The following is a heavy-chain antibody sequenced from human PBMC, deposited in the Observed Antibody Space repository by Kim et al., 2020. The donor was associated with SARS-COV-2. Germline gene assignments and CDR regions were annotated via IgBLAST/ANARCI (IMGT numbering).Heavy chain of an antibody. CDR1: GFTFSIYD. D-gene: IGHD3-9*01. CDR2: ISGSSRHK. CDR3: PSRLPPARYNPMDG. V-gene: IGHV3-21*01. Sequence: GGSLRLSCAGSGFTFSIYDMNWVRQAPGKGLEWVSYISGSSRHKYYADSVKGRFTVSRDNAKTPLYLQMNSLRGEDTAVYYCPSRLPPARYNPMDGWGPG. J-gene: IGHJ6*02.